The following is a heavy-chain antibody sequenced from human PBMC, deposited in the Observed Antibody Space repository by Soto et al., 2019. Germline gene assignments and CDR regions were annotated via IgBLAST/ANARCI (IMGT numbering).Heavy chain of an antibody. CDR1: GFTFSTYW. V-gene: IGHV3-7*01. J-gene: IGHJ4*02. CDR3: ARDRGMVITTTGYFDY. D-gene: IGHD2-15*01. CDR2: RDQEGTES. Sequence: EVQLVESGGGLVQPGGSLRLSCAASGFTFSTYWMSWVRQAPGKGLEWVANRDQEGTESYYVDSFKDRFTVSRDKATNSMYLQIGSLRAEATAVYYCARDRGMVITTTGYFDYWGQGTLVTVSS.